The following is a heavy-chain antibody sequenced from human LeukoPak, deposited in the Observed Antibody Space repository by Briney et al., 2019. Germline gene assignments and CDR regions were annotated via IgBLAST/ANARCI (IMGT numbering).Heavy chain of an antibody. CDR1: GYTFTSYD. J-gene: IGHJ6*03. CDR3: ARAPMVRGVINYYYYMDV. D-gene: IGHD3-10*01. V-gene: IGHV1-8*01. CDR2: MNPNSGNA. Sequence: ASVKVSCKASGYTFTSYDINWVRQATGQGLEWMGWMNPNSGNAGYAQKFQGRVTMTRDTSISTAYMELSSLRSEDTAVYYCARAPMVRGVINYYYYMDVWGKGTTVTVSS.